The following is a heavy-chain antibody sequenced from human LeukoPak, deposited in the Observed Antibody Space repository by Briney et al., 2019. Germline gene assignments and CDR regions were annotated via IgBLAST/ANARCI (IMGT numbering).Heavy chain of an antibody. J-gene: IGHJ4*02. D-gene: IGHD2-8*01. V-gene: IGHV3-74*01. CDR3: ARDNFDGVHWGFDY. CDR1: GFTFSSYW. CDR2: INSDGSST. Sequence: GGSLRLSCAASGFTFSSYWMHWVRQAPGKGLVWVSRINSDGSSTSYADSVKGRFTISRDNAKNSLYLQMNSLGDEDTAMYYCARDNFDGVHWGFDYWGQGTLVTVSS.